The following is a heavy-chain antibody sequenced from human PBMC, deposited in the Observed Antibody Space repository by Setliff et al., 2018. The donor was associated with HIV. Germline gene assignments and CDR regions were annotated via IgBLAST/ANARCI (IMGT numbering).Heavy chain of an antibody. D-gene: IGHD6-13*01. CDR1: GGSFSSSGPGYY. J-gene: IGHJ4*02. Sequence: SETLSLTCTVSGGSFSSSGPGYYWGWVRQPPGGGLEWIGSVYYSGYTYYNPSLRSRVTISVDTSKNQLSLGLNSVTAADTAVYYCAAASSWDPLLDYWGQGTLVTVSS. V-gene: IGHV4-39*01. CDR2: VYYSGYT. CDR3: AAASSWDPLLDY.